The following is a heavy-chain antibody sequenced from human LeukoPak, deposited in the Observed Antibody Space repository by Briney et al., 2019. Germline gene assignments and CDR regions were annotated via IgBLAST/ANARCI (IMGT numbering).Heavy chain of an antibody. J-gene: IGHJ5*02. CDR3: ARDPPYYYGSGSYFGSLA. CDR2: ISSSSSYI. Sequence: GGSLRLSCAASGFTFSSYSMNWVRQAPGKGLEWVSSISSSSSYIYYADSVKGRFTISRDNAKNSLYLQINSLRAEDTAVYYCARDPPYYYGSGSYFGSLAWGQGTLVTVSS. CDR1: GFTFSSYS. V-gene: IGHV3-21*01. D-gene: IGHD3-10*01.